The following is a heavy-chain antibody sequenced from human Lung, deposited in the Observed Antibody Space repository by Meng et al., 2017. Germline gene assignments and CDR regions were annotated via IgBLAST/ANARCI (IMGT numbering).Heavy chain of an antibody. Sequence: ASVKVTCKPSGYNFPDYWLHWVRRAPGQGREWVGRIDPKSGDTHYEQRFQGRVTMTRDKSNSTTYMELNRLRSDDTAMYYCARDEDISAAGKIFGDYWGQGTLVTVSS. J-gene: IGHJ4*02. CDR2: IDPKSGDT. V-gene: IGHV1-2*06. CDR3: ARDEDISAAGKIFGDY. D-gene: IGHD6-13*01. CDR1: GYNFPDYW.